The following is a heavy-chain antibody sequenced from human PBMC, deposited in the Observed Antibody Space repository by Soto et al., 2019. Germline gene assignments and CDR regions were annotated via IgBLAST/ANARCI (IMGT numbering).Heavy chain of an antibody. CDR3: ARPPGITHEYSYGMDV. J-gene: IGHJ6*02. V-gene: IGHV1-69*13. CDR1: GGSFSSYA. CDR2: IIPLFGSA. D-gene: IGHD1-7*01. Sequence: EASVKVSCKSSGGSFSSYAISWVRQAPGQGLEWMGGIIPLFGSANYAQKFQGRVTITADESTSTAYMELSSLRSEDTAVYYCARPPGITHEYSYGMDVWGQGTTVTVSS.